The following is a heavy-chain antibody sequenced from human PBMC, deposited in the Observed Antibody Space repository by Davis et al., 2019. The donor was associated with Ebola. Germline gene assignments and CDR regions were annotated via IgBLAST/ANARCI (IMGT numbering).Heavy chain of an antibody. Sequence: MPSETLSLTCTVSGGSISSSSYYWGWIRQPPGKGLEWIGSIYYSGSTNYNPSLKSRVTISVDTSKNQFSLKLSSVTAANTAVYYCASGAIFGVVRYYYYGMDVWGQGTTVTVSS. D-gene: IGHD3-3*01. CDR3: ASGAIFGVVRYYYYGMDV. CDR1: GGSISSSSYY. V-gene: IGHV4-39*07. J-gene: IGHJ6*02. CDR2: IYYSGST.